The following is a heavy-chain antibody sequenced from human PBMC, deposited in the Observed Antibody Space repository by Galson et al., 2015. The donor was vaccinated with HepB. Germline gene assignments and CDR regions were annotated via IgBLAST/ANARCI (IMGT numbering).Heavy chain of an antibody. CDR2: MNPNSGNT. Sequence: SVKVSCKASGYTFTSYDINWVRQATGQGLEWMGWMNPNSGNTGYAQKFQGRVTMTRNTSISTAYMELSSLRSEDTAVYYCARVLRTRQLVLGLLGKRQYYFDYWGQGTLVTVSS. CDR3: ARVLRTRQLVLGLLGKRQYYFDY. CDR1: GYTFTSYD. J-gene: IGHJ4*02. D-gene: IGHD6-13*01. V-gene: IGHV1-8*01.